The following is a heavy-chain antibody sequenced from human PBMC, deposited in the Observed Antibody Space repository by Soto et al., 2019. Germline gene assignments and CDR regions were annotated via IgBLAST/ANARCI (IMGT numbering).Heavy chain of an antibody. D-gene: IGHD2-8*01. V-gene: IGHV3-30-3*01. Sequence: GGSLRLSCAASGISFSRKAMHWVRQAPGKGLEWVSIISYDGSNKYYADSVKGRFTIARDNSKNTLYLQMNSLRAEDTAVYYCARDTPRDIVIMIYSTERHAMDVWGQGTTVTVSS. J-gene: IGHJ6*02. CDR3: ARDTPRDIVIMIYSTERHAMDV. CDR1: GISFSRKA. CDR2: ISYDGSNK.